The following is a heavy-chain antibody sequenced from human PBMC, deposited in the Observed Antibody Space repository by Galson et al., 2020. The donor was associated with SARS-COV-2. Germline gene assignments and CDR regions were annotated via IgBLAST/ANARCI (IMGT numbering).Heavy chain of an antibody. CDR3: ARHLPNTMIVADAFDI. CDR2: IYYSGST. J-gene: IGHJ3*02. Sequence: SETLSLTCTVSGGSISSYYWSWIRQPPGKGLEWIGYIYYSGSTNYNPSLKSRVTISVDTSKNQFSLKLSSVTAADTAVYYCARHLPNTMIVADAFDIWGQGTMVTVSS. D-gene: IGHD3-22*01. CDR1: GGSISSYY. V-gene: IGHV4-59*08.